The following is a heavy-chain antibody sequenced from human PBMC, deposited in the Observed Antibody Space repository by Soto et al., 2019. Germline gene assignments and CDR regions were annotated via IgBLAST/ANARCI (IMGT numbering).Heavy chain of an antibody. CDR2: ISDSGST. J-gene: IGHJ2*01. Sequence: QGKGLEWIGYISDSGSTNYNPSLKGRVTISVGTSKNQFSLKLSSVTAADMVVYFCLQAKEGIRGLCTFSAFLVNRSSDL. D-gene: IGHD2-21*01. CDR3: LQAKEGIRGLCTFSAFLVNRSSDL. V-gene: IGHV4-59*01.